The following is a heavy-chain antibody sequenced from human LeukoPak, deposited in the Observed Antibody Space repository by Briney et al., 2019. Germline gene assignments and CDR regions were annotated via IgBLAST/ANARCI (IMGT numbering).Heavy chain of an antibody. J-gene: IGHJ6*03. CDR2: IYYSGTT. D-gene: IGHD1-26*01. Sequence: SETLSLTCSVAGGSIGSTSPYWAWIRQPPGKGLEWVGTIYYSGTTYYSPSLKSRLIMSVDTSKKQFSLKLRSVTAADTAVYYCARRKVGATFYYYYYMDVWGKGTTVTIS. CDR1: GGSIGSTSPY. V-gene: IGHV4-39*01. CDR3: ARRKVGATFYYYYYMDV.